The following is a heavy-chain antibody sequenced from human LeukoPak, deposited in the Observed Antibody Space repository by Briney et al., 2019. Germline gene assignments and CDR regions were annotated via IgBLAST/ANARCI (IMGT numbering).Heavy chain of an antibody. CDR2: IIPIFGTA. CDR3: AREAVVAATPYYFDY. V-gene: IGHV1-69*06. CDR1: GGTFSSYA. Sequence: ASVKVSCKASGGTFSSYAISWARQAPGQGLKWMGGIIPIFGTANYAQKFQGRVTITADKSTSTAYMELSSLRSEDTAVYYCAREAVVAATPYYFDYWGQGTLVTVSS. D-gene: IGHD2-15*01. J-gene: IGHJ4*02.